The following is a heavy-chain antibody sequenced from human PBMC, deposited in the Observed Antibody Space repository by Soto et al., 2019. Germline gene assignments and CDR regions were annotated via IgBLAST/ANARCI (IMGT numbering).Heavy chain of an antibody. V-gene: IGHV4-61*01. CDR1: GASLSSGSYY. CDR2: IYYSGTT. Sequence: SETLSLTCTVSGASLSSGSYYWSWIRQPPGKGLEWLGYIYYSGTTKYNPSLTSPVTLSVDMSKNQFSLKLNSVTAADSAVYFSPRDASPYCCVLSSLFPWGQGVLVSVS. J-gene: IGHJ5*02. D-gene: IGHD2-21*01. CDR3: PRDASPYCCVLSSLFP.